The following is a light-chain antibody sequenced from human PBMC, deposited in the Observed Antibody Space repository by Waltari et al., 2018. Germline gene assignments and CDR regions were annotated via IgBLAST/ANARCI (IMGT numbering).Light chain of an antibody. Sequence: DIVMTQSPDSLAVSLGERATINCKSSQSVLYSSNNKNYLAWYQKKPGQHPKLRIYWASTRESGVPDRCRGSGSGTDFNLTISSLQAEDVAVYYCQQYYSTPRTFGQGTKVEIK. J-gene: IGKJ1*01. CDR3: QQYYSTPRT. CDR2: WAS. V-gene: IGKV4-1*01. CDR1: QSVLYSSNNKNY.